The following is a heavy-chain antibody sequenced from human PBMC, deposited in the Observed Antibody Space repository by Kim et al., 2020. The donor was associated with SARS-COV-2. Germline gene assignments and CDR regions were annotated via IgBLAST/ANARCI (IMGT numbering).Heavy chain of an antibody. CDR3: TRVDSPNYFDY. Sequence: SETLSLTCTVSGASMSAYYWTWIRQPPGKGLEWIGYVFYTGNSGYNPPLKSRVTMSVAASQNQFSLTLTSVTAADTAVYYCTRVDSPNYFDYWGLGILVTVSS. CDR2: VFYTGNS. CDR1: GASMSAYY. D-gene: IGHD5-18*01. J-gene: IGHJ4*02. V-gene: IGHV4-59*13.